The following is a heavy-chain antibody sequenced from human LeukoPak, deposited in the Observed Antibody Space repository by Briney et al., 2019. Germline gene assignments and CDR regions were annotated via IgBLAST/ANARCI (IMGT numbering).Heavy chain of an antibody. CDR1: GYTFTSYG. J-gene: IGHJ4*02. Sequence: GESLKISCKGSGYTFTSYGISWVRQAPGQGLEWMGWISAYNGNTNYAQKLQGRVTMTTDTSTSTAYMELRSLRSDDTAVYYCARDQLTYYYDIKIDYWGQGTLVTVSS. CDR2: ISAYNGNT. CDR3: ARDQLTYYYDIKIDY. V-gene: IGHV1-18*01. D-gene: IGHD3-22*01.